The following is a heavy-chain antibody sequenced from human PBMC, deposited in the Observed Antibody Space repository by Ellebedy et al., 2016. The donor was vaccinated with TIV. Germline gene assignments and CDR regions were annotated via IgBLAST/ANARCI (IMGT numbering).Heavy chain of an antibody. V-gene: IGHV1-46*01. CDR1: GYTFTSYY. Sequence: AASVKVSCKASGYTFTSYYMHWVRQAPGQGLEWMGVINPSGGTTIYAQKFQGRVTMTRDTSTSTVYMELSSLRFEDTGVYFCARGYCSSHTCTPAGSWGQGTLVTVSS. CDR3: ARGYCSSHTCTPAGS. J-gene: IGHJ4*02. CDR2: INPSGGTT. D-gene: IGHD2-2*03.